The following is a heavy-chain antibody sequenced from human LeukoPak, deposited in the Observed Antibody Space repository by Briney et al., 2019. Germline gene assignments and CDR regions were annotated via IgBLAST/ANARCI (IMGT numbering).Heavy chain of an antibody. J-gene: IGHJ4*02. D-gene: IGHD6-13*01. CDR2: ISWNSASV. CDR1: GFTFGDYG. Sequence: GGSLRLSCAASGFTFGDYGMHWVRQAPGKGLEWVSSISWNSASVGYVDSVKGRFTISRDNAKNSLYLQMNSLRAEDTAFYYCAKDYGYSSSWYDYWGQGTLVTVSS. V-gene: IGHV3-9*01. CDR3: AKDYGYSSSWYDY.